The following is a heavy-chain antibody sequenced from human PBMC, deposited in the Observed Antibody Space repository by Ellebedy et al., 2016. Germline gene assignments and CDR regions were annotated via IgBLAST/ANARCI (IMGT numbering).Heavy chain of an antibody. J-gene: IGHJ3*02. Sequence: GESLKISXAASGFTFSSYAMSWVRQAPGKGLEWVSAISGSGGSTYYADSVKGRFTISRDNSKNTLYLQMNSLRAEDTAVYYCAKAVVVVPAAPVDAFDIWGQGTMVTVSS. V-gene: IGHV3-23*01. D-gene: IGHD2-2*01. CDR2: ISGSGGST. CDR1: GFTFSSYA. CDR3: AKAVVVVPAAPVDAFDI.